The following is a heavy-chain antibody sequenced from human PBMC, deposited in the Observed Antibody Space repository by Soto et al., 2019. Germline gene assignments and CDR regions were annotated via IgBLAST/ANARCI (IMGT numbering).Heavy chain of an antibody. D-gene: IGHD4-17*01. Sequence: LSLTCAASGFTFSSYSMNWVRQAPGKGLEWVSYISSSSSTIYYADSVKGRFTISRDNAKNSLYLQMNSLRAEDTAVYYCARDANGDYPYYFDYWGQGTLVTVSS. J-gene: IGHJ4*02. CDR2: ISSSSSTI. V-gene: IGHV3-48*04. CDR3: ARDANGDYPYYFDY. CDR1: GFTFSSYS.